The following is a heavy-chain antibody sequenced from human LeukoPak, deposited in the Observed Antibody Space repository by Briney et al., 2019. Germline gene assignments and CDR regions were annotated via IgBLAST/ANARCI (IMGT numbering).Heavy chain of an antibody. CDR2: IWYDGSNK. D-gene: IGHD3-22*01. CDR3: ARESPYYYDSSGYLEL. CDR1: GFTFSSYG. V-gene: IGHV3-33*01. Sequence: GGSLRLSCAASGFTFSSYGMHWVRQAPGKGLEWVAVIWYDGSNKYYADSVKGRFTISRDNSKNTLYLQMNSLRAEDTAVYYCARESPYYYDSSGYLELWGQGTLVTVSS. J-gene: IGHJ4*02.